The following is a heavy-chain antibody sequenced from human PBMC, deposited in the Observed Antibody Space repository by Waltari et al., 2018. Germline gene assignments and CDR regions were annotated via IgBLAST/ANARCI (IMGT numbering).Heavy chain of an antibody. J-gene: IGHJ4*02. D-gene: IGHD1-1*01. CDR2: INQEGSEK. CDR1: GFTFNKYW. Sequence: DVQLVESGGGLVQPGGSLRLSCVGSGFTFNKYWMSWVRQAPGRRGEWVATINQEGSEKYCVDSVKGLFTFSRDNAKNSLSLQMNSLRAEDTAMYYCARTGNLDYWGQGSLVTVSS. V-gene: IGHV3-7*03. CDR3: ARTGNLDY.